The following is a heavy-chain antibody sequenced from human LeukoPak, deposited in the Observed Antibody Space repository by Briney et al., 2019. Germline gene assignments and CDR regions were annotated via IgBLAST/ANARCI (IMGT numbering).Heavy chain of an antibody. CDR2: IYYSGST. D-gene: IGHD5-24*01. Sequence: SETLSLTCTVSGGSISSSSYYWGWIRQPPGKGLEWIGSIYYSGSTYYNPSLKSRVTISVDTSKNQFSLKLSSVTAADTAVYYCARDGYNFSVDAFDIWGQGTMVTVSS. CDR3: ARDGYNFSVDAFDI. V-gene: IGHV4-39*07. CDR1: GGSISSSSYY. J-gene: IGHJ3*02.